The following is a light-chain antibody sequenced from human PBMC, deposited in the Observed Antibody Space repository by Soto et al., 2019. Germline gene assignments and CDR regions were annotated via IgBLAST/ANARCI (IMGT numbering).Light chain of an antibody. V-gene: IGKV3-20*01. CDR3: QQYFPSPLT. CDR2: GVS. Sequence: EVVLTQSPGTLSLSPGESATLSCRASQSFSSNYLAWYQQKPGQAPRLFIYGVSTRATGIPDRFSGSGSGTDFSLSISRLEPEDFALYYCQQYFPSPLTFGVGTKLEIK. CDR1: QSFSSNY. J-gene: IGKJ4*01.